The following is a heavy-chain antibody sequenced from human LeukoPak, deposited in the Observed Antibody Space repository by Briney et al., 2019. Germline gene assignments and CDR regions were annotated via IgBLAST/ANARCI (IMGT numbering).Heavy chain of an antibody. V-gene: IGHV3-30-3*01. J-gene: IGHJ4*02. CDR3: ARDTVRYSSDRFDY. Sequence: PGGSLRLSCAASGFTFSSYAMHWVRQAPGKGLEWVAVISYDGSNKYYADSVKGRFTISRDNSKNTLYLQMNSLRAEDTAVYYCARDTVRYSSDRFDYWGQGTLVTVSS. CDR2: ISYDGSNK. CDR1: GFTFSSYA. D-gene: IGHD6-19*01.